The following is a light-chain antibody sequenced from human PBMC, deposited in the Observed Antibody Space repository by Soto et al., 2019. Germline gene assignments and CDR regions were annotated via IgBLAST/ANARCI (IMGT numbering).Light chain of an antibody. J-gene: IGKJ4*01. CDR2: KAS. V-gene: IGKV1-5*03. CDR3: HQYNTKPVS. Sequence: QMTLSPSTVSATVGDRVTITCRASQSINSWLAWYQQKPGKAPKLLIYKASSLHSGVPSRFSGSGSGTEFTLTISSLQPDDFATYYCHQYNTKPVSFGGGTKVDI. CDR1: QSINSW.